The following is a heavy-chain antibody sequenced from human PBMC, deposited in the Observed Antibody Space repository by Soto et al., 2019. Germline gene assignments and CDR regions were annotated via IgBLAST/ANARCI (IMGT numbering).Heavy chain of an antibody. V-gene: IGHV3-23*01. CDR1: GFMFNNYA. D-gene: IGHD3-22*01. J-gene: IGHJ4*02. CDR3: AKGLYYYDSSGYRLFDY. Sequence: PGGPLRLSCAASGFMFNNYAMSWVRQAPGKGLEWVSTVSVSGGTTYYADSLKGRLTISRDNSKKTVYLQMNRLRADDTAIYYCAKGLYYYDSSGYRLFDYWGQGTLVTVSS. CDR2: VSVSGGTT.